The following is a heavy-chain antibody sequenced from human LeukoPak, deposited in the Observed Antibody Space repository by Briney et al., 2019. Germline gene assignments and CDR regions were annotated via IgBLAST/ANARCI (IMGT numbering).Heavy chain of an antibody. CDR2: IYYSGST. J-gene: IGHJ5*02. CDR1: GGSISSGGYY. D-gene: IGHD6-19*01. CDR3: ARDPIAVAGTLEDRFDP. Sequence: SETLSLTCTVSGGSISSGGYYWSWIRQPPGKGLEWIGHIYYSGSTYYNPSLKSRVTISVDTSKNQFSLKLSSVTAADTAVYYCARDPIAVAGTLEDRFDPWGQGTLVTVSS. V-gene: IGHV4-30-2*03.